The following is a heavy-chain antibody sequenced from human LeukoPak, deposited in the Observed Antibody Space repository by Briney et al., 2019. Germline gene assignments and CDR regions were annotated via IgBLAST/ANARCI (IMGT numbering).Heavy chain of an antibody. D-gene: IGHD1-7*01. J-gene: IGHJ4*02. Sequence: SVRVSFKASGYTFSAYYIHWVRPAPGHGLEWMGWINPNNGDTVYAQRFQGRVTMTRDTSISTAYMGLTGLSFDDTAVYYCARFLFGTQFYFDFWGQGTLVTVSS. V-gene: IGHV1-2*02. CDR1: GYTFSAYY. CDR2: INPNNGDT. CDR3: ARFLFGTQFYFDF.